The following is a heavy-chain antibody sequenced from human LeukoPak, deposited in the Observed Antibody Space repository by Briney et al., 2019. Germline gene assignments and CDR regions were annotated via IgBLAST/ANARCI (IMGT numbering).Heavy chain of an antibody. J-gene: IGHJ5*02. V-gene: IGHV3-23*01. CDR1: GFTFSSYG. Sequence: GGSLRLSCAASGFTFSSYGMSWVRQAPGKGLEWVSAISGSGGSTYYADSVKGRFTISRDNSKNTLYLQMNSLRAEDTALYYCAKEQRGYSGYMVGSCFDPWGQGTLVTVSS. CDR3: AKEQRGYSGYMVGSCFDP. CDR2: ISGSGGST. D-gene: IGHD5-12*01.